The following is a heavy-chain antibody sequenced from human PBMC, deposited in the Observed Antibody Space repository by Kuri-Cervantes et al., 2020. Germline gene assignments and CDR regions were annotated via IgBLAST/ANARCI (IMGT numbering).Heavy chain of an antibody. J-gene: IGHJ4*02. V-gene: IGHV4-38-2*02. D-gene: IGHD2-15*01. CDR3: ARRAVVVGGFDY. Sequence: GSLRLSCTVSGDSISSYYWGWIRQPPGKGLEWIGSIYHSGSTYYNPSLKSRVTISVDTSKNQFSLKLSSVTAADTAVYYCARRAVVVGGFDYWGQGTLVTVSS. CDR2: IYHSGST. CDR1: GDSISSYY.